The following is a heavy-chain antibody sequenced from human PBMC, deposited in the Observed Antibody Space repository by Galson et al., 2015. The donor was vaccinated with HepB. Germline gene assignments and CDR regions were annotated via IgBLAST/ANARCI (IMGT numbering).Heavy chain of an antibody. J-gene: IGHJ6*02. CDR2: ISVYNGDR. V-gene: IGHV1-18*01. CDR3: AKRGTRYTLDV. CDR1: GYTFTDFG. Sequence: SVKVSCKASGYTFTDFGMSWVRQSPGQGPEWMGWISVYNGDRHYAPKFRGRVTMDTDTSTATASMELSGLNSDDTAIYYCAKRGTRYTLDVWGQGTAVTVSS. D-gene: IGHD5-18*01.